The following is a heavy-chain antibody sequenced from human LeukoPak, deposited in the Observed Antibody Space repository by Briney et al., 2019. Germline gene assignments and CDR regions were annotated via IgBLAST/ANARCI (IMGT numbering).Heavy chain of an antibody. D-gene: IGHD3-22*01. Sequence: GGSLRLSCAASGFTFDYYAMHWVRQAPGKGLEWVSGISWNSGSIGYADSVKGRFTISRDNAKNSLYLQMNSLRAEDTALYYCAKQAQGGYNRYFDYWGRGTLVTVSS. CDR2: ISWNSGSI. J-gene: IGHJ4*02. CDR3: AKQAQGGYNRYFDY. V-gene: IGHV3-9*01. CDR1: GFTFDYYA.